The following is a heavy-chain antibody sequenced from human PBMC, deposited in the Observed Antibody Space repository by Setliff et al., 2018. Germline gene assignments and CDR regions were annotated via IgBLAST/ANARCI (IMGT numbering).Heavy chain of an antibody. D-gene: IGHD1-26*01. V-gene: IGHV5-51*01. CDR1: GYTFTNYW. CDR3: ARVGPLTDDAFDI. Sequence: GESLKISCKGSGYTFTNYWIAWVRQMPGKGLEYMGFIYPADSDTTYSPSFQGQVTISADKSINTAYLQWSSLKASDTAIYYCARVGPLTDDAFDIWGQGTMVTVSS. J-gene: IGHJ3*02. CDR2: IYPADSDT.